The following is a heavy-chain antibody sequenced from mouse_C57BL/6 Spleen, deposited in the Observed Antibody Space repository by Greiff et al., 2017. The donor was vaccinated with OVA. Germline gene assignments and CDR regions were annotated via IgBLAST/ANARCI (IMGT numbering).Heavy chain of an antibody. CDR3: VGYPAWFAY. CDR2: IYPGDGDT. D-gene: IGHD3-1*01. CDR1: GYAFSSSW. Sequence: VKLMESGPELVKPGASVKISCKASGYAFSSSWMNWVKQRPGKGLEWIGRIYPGDGDTNYNGKFKGKATLTADKSSSTAYMQLSSLTSEDSAVYFCVGYPAWFAYWGQGTLVTVSA. V-gene: IGHV1-82*01. J-gene: IGHJ3*01.